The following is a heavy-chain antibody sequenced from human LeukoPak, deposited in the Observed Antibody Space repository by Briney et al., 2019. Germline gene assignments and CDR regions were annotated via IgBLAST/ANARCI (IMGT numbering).Heavy chain of an antibody. CDR3: ANLPLYDSSGYKPSGVDY. J-gene: IGHJ4*02. D-gene: IGHD3-22*01. V-gene: IGHV1-18*01. CDR2: ISGYNGNT. Sequence: GASVKVSCKATGYTFTNYGISWLRQAPGQGPEWEGWISGYNGNTNYAQKFQGRITMTTDTPTSTAYMELRNLRSDDTAVYYCANLPLYDSSGYKPSGVDYWGQGTLVTVSS. CDR1: GYTFTNYG.